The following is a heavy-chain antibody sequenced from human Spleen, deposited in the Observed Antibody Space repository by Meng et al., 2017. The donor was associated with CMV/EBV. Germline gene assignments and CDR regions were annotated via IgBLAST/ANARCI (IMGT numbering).Heavy chain of an antibody. CDR2: ISSSSSYI. J-gene: IGHJ4*02. D-gene: IGHD6-13*01. CDR1: GFTFSSYS. Sequence: GESLKISCAASGFTFSSYSMNWVRQAPGKGLEWVSSISSSSSYIYYADSVKGRFTISRDNAKNSLYLQMNSLRAEDRAVYYCARAREAAADPYYFDYWGQGTLVTVSS. V-gene: IGHV3-21*01. CDR3: ARAREAAADPYYFDY.